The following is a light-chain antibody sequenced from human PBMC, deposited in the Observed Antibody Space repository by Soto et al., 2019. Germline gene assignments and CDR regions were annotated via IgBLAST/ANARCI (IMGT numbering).Light chain of an antibody. J-gene: IGKJ2*01. CDR3: QQSYSTPYT. CDR1: QSISVH. V-gene: IGKV1-39*01. CDR2: AAS. Sequence: DIQMTQSPSSLSASVGDTVTITCRASQSISVHLNWYQQKPGKVPKLLIYAASNLHSGVPSRFSGSGSETDFALTISSLQPEDFATYYCQQSYSTPYTFVQGTRLEIK.